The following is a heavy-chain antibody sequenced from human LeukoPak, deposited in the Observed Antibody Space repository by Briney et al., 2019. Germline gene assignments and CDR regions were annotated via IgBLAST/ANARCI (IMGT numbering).Heavy chain of an antibody. V-gene: IGHV1-18*01. D-gene: IGHD6-19*01. Sequence: VASAKVSCKASGYTFTSYGISWVRQAPGQGLEWMGWISAYNGNTNYAQKLQGRVTMTTDTSTSTAYMELRSLRSDDTAVYYRARSGWYGWAKYNWFDPWGQGTLVTVSS. CDR1: GYTFTSYG. J-gene: IGHJ5*02. CDR3: ARSGWYGWAKYNWFDP. CDR2: ISAYNGNT.